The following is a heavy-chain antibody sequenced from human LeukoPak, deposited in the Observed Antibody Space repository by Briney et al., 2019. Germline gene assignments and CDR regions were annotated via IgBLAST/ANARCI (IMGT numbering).Heavy chain of an antibody. CDR1: GGSISSGDYY. Sequence: SETLSLTCIVSGGSISSGDYYWSWIRQPPGKGLEWIGYIYYSGSTYYNPSLKSRVTISVDTSKNQFSLKLSSVTAADTAVYYCARERRSMVRGVTAWGQGTLVTVSS. D-gene: IGHD3-10*01. CDR2: IYYSGST. J-gene: IGHJ5*02. CDR3: ARERRSMVRGVTA. V-gene: IGHV4-30-4*01.